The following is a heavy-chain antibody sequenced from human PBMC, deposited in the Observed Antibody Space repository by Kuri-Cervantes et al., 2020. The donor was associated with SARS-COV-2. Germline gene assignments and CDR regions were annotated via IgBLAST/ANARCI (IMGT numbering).Heavy chain of an antibody. D-gene: IGHD3-16*01. J-gene: IGHJ4*02. Sequence: GESLKISCAASGFTVSSNYMSWVRQAPGKGLEWVSVIYSGGSTYYADSVKGRFTISRDNSKNTLYLHMNSLRVEDTAVYYCAKVFPPQTYHFDYWGQGTRVTVSS. CDR3: AKVFPPQTYHFDY. CDR1: GFTVSSNY. CDR2: IYSGGST. V-gene: IGHV3-66*01.